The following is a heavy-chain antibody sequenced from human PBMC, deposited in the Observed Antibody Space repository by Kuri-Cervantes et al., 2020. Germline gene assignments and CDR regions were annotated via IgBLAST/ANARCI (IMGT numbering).Heavy chain of an antibody. D-gene: IGHD2-8*01. CDR1: GFTFDDYG. V-gene: IGHV3-20*01. J-gene: IGHJ4*02. CDR2: INWNGGST. CDR3: ARLYCTNGVCFYYFDY. Sequence: GESLKISCAASGFTFDDYGMSWVRQAPGKGLEWVSGINWNGGSTGYADSVKGRFTISRDNAKNSLYLQMNSLRAEDTALYHCARLYCTNGVCFYYFDYWGQGTLVTVSS.